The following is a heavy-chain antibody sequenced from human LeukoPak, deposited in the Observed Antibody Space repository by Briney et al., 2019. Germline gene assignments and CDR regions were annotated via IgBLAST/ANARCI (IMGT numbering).Heavy chain of an antibody. D-gene: IGHD6-6*01. CDR3: ASLAARPILDY. CDR2: IYYSGST. CDR1: GGSISSSSYY. V-gene: IGHV4-39*01. Sequence: SETLSLTCTVSGGSISSSSYYWGWIRQPPGKGLEWIGSIYYSGSTYYNPSLKSRVTISVDTSKNQSSLKLSSVTAADTAVYYCASLAARPILDYWGQGTLVTVSS. J-gene: IGHJ4*02.